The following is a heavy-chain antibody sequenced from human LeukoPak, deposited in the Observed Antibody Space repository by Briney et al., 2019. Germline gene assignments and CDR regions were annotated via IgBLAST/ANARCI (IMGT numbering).Heavy chain of an antibody. Sequence: ASVKVSCKASGYTFTSYGISWVRQAPGQGVEWMGWISAYNGNTNYAQKLQGRVTMTTDTSTSTAYMELRSLRSGDTAVYYCARYAFRIYYYDSSGYLDYWGQGTLVTVSS. CDR2: ISAYNGNT. D-gene: IGHD3-22*01. CDR1: GYTFTSYG. J-gene: IGHJ4*02. V-gene: IGHV1-18*01. CDR3: ARYAFRIYYYDSSGYLDY.